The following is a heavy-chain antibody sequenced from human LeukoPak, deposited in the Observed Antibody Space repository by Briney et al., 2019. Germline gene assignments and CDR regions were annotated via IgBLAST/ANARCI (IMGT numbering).Heavy chain of an antibody. CDR2: ISGGGGST. J-gene: IGHJ3*02. Sequence: GGSLRLSCVGSGFTFSSYAMSWVRQAPGKGLEWVSAISGGGGSTYYADSVKGRFTISRDNSKNTLYLQMNSLRAEDTAVYYCARDVTYYYDSSGYIRDAFDIWGQGTMVTVSS. V-gene: IGHV3-23*01. CDR3: ARDVTYYYDSSGYIRDAFDI. D-gene: IGHD3-22*01. CDR1: GFTFSSYA.